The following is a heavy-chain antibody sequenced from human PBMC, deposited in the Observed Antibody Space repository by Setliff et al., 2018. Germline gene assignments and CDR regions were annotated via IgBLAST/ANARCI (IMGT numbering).Heavy chain of an antibody. D-gene: IGHD6-19*01. CDR1: GFTFSSYD. V-gene: IGHV3-13*01. CDR3: AKDSSGWYD. J-gene: IGHJ4*02. CDR2: IGTAGDT. Sequence: PGGSLRLSCAASGFTFSSYDMHWVRQATGKGLEWVSAIGTAGDTYYPGSMKGRFTISRDNSKNTVYLEMNSLRAEDTAVYYCAKDSSGWYDWGQGTLVTVSS.